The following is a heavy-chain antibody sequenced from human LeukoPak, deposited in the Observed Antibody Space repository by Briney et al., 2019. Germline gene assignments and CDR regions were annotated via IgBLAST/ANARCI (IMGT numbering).Heavy chain of an antibody. CDR3: ARVTVTQPLFDY. Sequence: SETLSLTCTVSGGSINNYYWSWIRQPPGKGLEWIGYIYYTGSTNYNPSLKSRVTMSVDTSKNQFSLKLSSVTAADTAVYYCARVTVTQPLFDYWGQGTLVTVSS. V-gene: IGHV4-59*12. J-gene: IGHJ4*02. CDR1: GGSINNYY. CDR2: IYYTGST. D-gene: IGHD4-11*01.